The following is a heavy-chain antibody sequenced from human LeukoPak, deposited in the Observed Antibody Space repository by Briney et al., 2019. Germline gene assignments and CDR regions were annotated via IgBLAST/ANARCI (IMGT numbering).Heavy chain of an antibody. CDR3: ARDVGLYDSSGYLRDY. CDR1: GFTFSSYA. Sequence: GSLRLSCAASGFTFSSYAMSWVRQAPGKGLEWVSAISGSGGSTYYADSVKGRFTISRDNSKNTLYLQMNSLRAEDTAVYYCARDVGLYDSSGYLRDYWGQGTLVTVSS. D-gene: IGHD3-22*01. CDR2: ISGSGGST. J-gene: IGHJ4*02. V-gene: IGHV3-23*01.